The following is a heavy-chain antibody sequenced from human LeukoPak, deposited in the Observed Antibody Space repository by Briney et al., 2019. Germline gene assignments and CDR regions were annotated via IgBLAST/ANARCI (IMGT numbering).Heavy chain of an antibody. D-gene: IGHD1-26*01. Sequence: GGSLRLSCAASGFTFSNVWMSWVRQAPGKGLEWVGRIKSKSDGGTIHYAAPVKGRFTISRDDSKNTLYLQMNSLKTEDTAVYYCSTNVIVGTTGGGYWGQGTLVTVSS. J-gene: IGHJ4*02. V-gene: IGHV3-15*01. CDR2: IKSKSDGGTI. CDR3: STNVIVGTTGGGY. CDR1: GFTFSNVW.